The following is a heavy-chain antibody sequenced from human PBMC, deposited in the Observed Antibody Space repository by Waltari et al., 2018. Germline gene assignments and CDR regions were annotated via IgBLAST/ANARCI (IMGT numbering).Heavy chain of an antibody. V-gene: IGHV1-46*01. CDR2: INPRGGST. CDR1: EYTFTSSY. Sequence: QVQLVQSGAEVKKPGASVKISCKTSEYTFTSSYIHWVRQAPGQGLEWMGIINPRGGSTIYEQKCQGRVTMTRDTSTSTVYMELSSLRSEDTAVYYCARDTGALWMDVWGQGTTVTVSS. CDR3: ARDTGALWMDV. D-gene: IGHD2-21*01. J-gene: IGHJ6*02.